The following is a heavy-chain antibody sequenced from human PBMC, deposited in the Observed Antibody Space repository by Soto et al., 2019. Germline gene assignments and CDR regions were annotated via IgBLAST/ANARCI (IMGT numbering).Heavy chain of an antibody. Sequence: EVQLVESGGGLVQPGGSLRLSCAASVFTFSSYSMNWVRQAPGKGLEWVSYISSSSSTIYYADSVKGRFTISRDNAKNSLYLQMNSLRAEDTAVYYCARADSGYAHGYYYYGMDVWGQGTTVTVSS. CDR3: ARADSGYAHGYYYYGMDV. CDR1: VFTFSSYS. V-gene: IGHV3-48*01. J-gene: IGHJ6*02. CDR2: ISSSSSTI. D-gene: IGHD5-12*01.